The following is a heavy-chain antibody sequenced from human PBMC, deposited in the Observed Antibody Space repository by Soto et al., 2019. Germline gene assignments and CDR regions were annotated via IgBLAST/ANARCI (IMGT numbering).Heavy chain of an antibody. CDR1: GFTFSSYW. D-gene: IGHD1-7*01. J-gene: IGHJ4*02. Sequence: GGSLRLSCAASGFTFSSYWMYWVRQAPGKGLVWVSRIKADGSITSYADSVKGRFTVSRDNARDMLYLQMNSLRAEDTAVYYCAKDMNSVPEYWGQGTLVTVSS. CDR2: IKADGSIT. CDR3: AKDMNSVPEY. V-gene: IGHV3-74*01.